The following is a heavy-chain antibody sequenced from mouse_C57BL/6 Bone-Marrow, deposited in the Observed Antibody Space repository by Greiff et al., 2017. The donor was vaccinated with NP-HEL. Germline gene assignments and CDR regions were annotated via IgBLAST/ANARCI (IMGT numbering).Heavy chain of an antibody. J-gene: IGHJ3*01. V-gene: IGHV14-1*01. CDR2: IDPEDGDT. Sequence: VQLKQPGAELVRPGASVKLSCTASGFNIKDYYIHWVKQRPEQGLEWIGRIDPEDGDTEYAPKFQGKATMTADTSSNTAYLQLSSLTSEDTAVYYCTSYYYGSSYPFAYWGQGTLVTVSA. CDR3: TSYYYGSSYPFAY. D-gene: IGHD1-1*01. CDR1: GFNIKDYY.